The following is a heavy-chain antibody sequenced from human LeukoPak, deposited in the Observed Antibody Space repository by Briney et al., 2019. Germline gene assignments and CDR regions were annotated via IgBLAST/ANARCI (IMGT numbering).Heavy chain of an antibody. J-gene: IGHJ3*02. V-gene: IGHV4-59*08. CDR1: GDSISNYY. D-gene: IGHD3-16*02. CDR2: ISYSGIT. Sequence: SETLSLTCTASGDSISNYYWSWIRQPPGKGLEWIGYISYSGITNYNPSLKSRVTISLDTSKNHFSLKMRSVTAAYTAVYYCARGLYPDDAFDIWGQGTMVTVSS. CDR3: ARGLYPDDAFDI.